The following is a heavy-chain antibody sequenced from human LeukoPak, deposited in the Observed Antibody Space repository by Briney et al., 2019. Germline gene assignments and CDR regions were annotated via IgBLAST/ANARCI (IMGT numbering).Heavy chain of an antibody. V-gene: IGHV3-23*01. CDR1: GFTFSSYS. Sequence: GGSLPLSCAASGFTFSSYSMNWVRQAPGKGLEWVSTISGSGGRTYYADSVKGRYTISRDNSKNTLYMQMNSLRVEDTAVYYCARDRDDYGDHDAFDMWGEGTIVRVSS. CDR2: ISGSGGRT. D-gene: IGHD4-17*01. J-gene: IGHJ3*02. CDR3: ARDRDDYGDHDAFDM.